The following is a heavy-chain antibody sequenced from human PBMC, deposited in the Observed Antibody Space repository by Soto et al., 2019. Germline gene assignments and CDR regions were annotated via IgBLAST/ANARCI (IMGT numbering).Heavy chain of an antibody. CDR2: ISSSSSYI. J-gene: IGHJ4*02. CDR1: GFTFSSYS. D-gene: IGHD5-18*01. CDR3: ARGYIYYFDY. V-gene: IGHV3-21*01. Sequence: EVQLVESGGGLVKPGGSLRLSCAASGFTFSSYSMNWVRQAPGKGLEWVSSISSSSSYIYYADSVKGRFTISRDNAKNSLSLQMNGLRAEDTAVYYCARGYIYYFDYWGQGTLVTVSS.